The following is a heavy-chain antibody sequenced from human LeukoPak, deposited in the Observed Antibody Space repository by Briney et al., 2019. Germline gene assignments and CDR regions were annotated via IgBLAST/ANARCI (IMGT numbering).Heavy chain of an antibody. Sequence: SVKVSCKASGGTFISYAISWVRQAPGQGLEWMGGIIPIFGITNYAQKFQGRVTISADESTNTAYMELSSLRSEDTAVYYCARDLVPYGSGNSMGDWGQGTLVTVSS. CDR3: ARDLVPYGSGNSMGD. D-gene: IGHD3-10*01. CDR1: GGTFISYA. CDR2: IIPIFGIT. V-gene: IGHV1-69*13. J-gene: IGHJ4*02.